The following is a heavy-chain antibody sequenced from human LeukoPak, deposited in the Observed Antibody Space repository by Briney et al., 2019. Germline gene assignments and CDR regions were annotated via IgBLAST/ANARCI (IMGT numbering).Heavy chain of an antibody. CDR2: INYIGPT. CDR1: GGSISSDNYY. V-gene: IGHV4-39*01. Sequence: SETLSLTCTVSGGSISSDNYYWGWIRQPPGKGLEWIGSINYIGPTYYNPSLKSRVPISVDTSKNQFSLKVSSVTAADTAVYYCARRVPSGSGSYDFDYWGQGTLVTVSS. D-gene: IGHD3-10*01. J-gene: IGHJ4*02. CDR3: ARRVPSGSGSYDFDY.